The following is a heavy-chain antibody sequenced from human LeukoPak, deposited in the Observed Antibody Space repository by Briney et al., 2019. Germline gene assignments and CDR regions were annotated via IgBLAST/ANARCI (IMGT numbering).Heavy chain of an antibody. Sequence: GASVKVSCKASAYTFTKYALNWVRQAPGQGLEWMGWINTKTGNPTYARDFTGRFVFSLDTSASTTYLQISGLTAEDTGVYYCVRGPGHPFDFWGQGTLITVSS. CDR3: VRGPGHPFDF. J-gene: IGHJ4*02. D-gene: IGHD1-14*01. CDR2: INTKTGNP. V-gene: IGHV7-4-1*02. CDR1: AYTFTKYA.